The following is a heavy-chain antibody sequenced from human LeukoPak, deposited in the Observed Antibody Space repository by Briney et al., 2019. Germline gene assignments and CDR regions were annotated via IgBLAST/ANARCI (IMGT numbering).Heavy chain of an antibody. V-gene: IGHV3-23*01. CDR3: ALSGSSPLVDY. D-gene: IGHD1-26*01. Sequence: GGSLRLSCAASGFTSTNYAMSWGRQAPGKGLEWVSAISGSGGSTYYADSVKGRFTISRDNSKNTLYLQMSSLRAEDTAVYYCALSGSSPLVDYWGQGSLVTVSS. CDR1: GFTSTNYA. J-gene: IGHJ4*02. CDR2: ISGSGGST.